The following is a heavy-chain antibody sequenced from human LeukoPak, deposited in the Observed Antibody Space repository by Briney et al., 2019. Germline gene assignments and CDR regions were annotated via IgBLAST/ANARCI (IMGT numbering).Heavy chain of an antibody. Sequence: TSETLSLTCAVYGGSFSGYYWSWIRQPPGKGLEWIGEINHSGSTNYNPSLKSRVTISVDTSKNQFSLKLSSVTAADTAVYYCAGARGLRSSWKRPFDYWGQGTLVTVSS. CDR2: INHSGST. J-gene: IGHJ4*02. V-gene: IGHV4-34*01. D-gene: IGHD6-13*01. CDR1: GGSFSGYY. CDR3: AGARGLRSSWKRPFDY.